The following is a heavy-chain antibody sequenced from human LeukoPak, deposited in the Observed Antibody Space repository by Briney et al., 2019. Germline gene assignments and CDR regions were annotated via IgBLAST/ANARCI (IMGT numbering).Heavy chain of an antibody. J-gene: IGHJ4*02. Sequence: GASVKVSCKASGYTFTSYDISWVRQAPGQGLEWMGWISAYNGNTNYAQKLQGRVTMTTDTSTSTAYMELSRLRSDDTAVYYCARVFRASYYYDSSGYPTFFDYWGQGTLVTVSS. CDR1: GYTFTSYD. CDR2: ISAYNGNT. V-gene: IGHV1-18*01. D-gene: IGHD3-22*01. CDR3: ARVFRASYYYDSSGYPTFFDY.